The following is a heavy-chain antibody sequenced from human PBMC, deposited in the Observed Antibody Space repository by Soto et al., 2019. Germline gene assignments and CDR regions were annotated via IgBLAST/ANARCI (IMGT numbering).Heavy chain of an antibody. D-gene: IGHD6-19*01. V-gene: IGHV3-23*01. CDR2: ISGSGGST. CDR1: GFTFSSYA. J-gene: IGHJ5*02. Sequence: EVQLLESGGGLVQPGGSLRLSCAASGFTFSSYAMSWVRQAPGKGLEWVSAISGSGGSTYYANSVKGRFTISRDNSKNTLYLQMNSLRAEDTAVYYCAKDPLESIAVNWFDPWGQGTLVTVSS. CDR3: AKDPLESIAVNWFDP.